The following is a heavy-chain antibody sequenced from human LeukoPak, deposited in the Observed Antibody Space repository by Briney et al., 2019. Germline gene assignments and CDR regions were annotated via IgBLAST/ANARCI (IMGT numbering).Heavy chain of an antibody. CDR1: GYSFTNYW. CDR3: ARLPGDIATAGNIDP. J-gene: IGHJ5*02. Sequence: ESLKISCKSSGYSFTNYWIGWGRPMPEKGLEWMGMIYPGDSDTRYSPSFQGQVTISADKSISTAYLQWSSLKASDTAMYYCARLPGDIATAGNIDPWGQGTLVTVSS. CDR2: IYPGDSDT. V-gene: IGHV5-51*01. D-gene: IGHD6-13*01.